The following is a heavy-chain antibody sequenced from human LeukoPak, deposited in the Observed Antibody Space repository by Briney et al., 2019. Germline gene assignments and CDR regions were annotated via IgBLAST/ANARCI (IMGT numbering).Heavy chain of an antibody. Sequence: ASVKVSCKASGYTFTSYGISWVRQAPGQGLEWMGWISAYNCNTNYAQKLQGRVTMTTDTSTSTAYMELRSLRSDDTAVYYCARDLDIVVVVPSSHTAFDPWGQGTLVTVSS. CDR1: GYTFTSYG. CDR3: ARDLDIVVVVPSSHTAFDP. CDR2: ISAYNCNT. J-gene: IGHJ5*02. V-gene: IGHV1-18*01. D-gene: IGHD2-15*01.